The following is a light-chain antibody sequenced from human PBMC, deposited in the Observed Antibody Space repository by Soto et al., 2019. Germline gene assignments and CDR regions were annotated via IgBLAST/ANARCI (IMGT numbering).Light chain of an antibody. CDR1: QSVLYSSNNKNY. J-gene: IGKJ5*01. CDR2: WAS. V-gene: IGKV4-1*01. Sequence: DIVMTQSPDSLAVALGERATINCKSSQSVLYSSNNKNYLAWYQQKPGQAPKMIIYWASTRESGVPDRFSGSGSGTDFTLTISSLQAEDVAVYYCQQYYSNSPITFGQGTRLEIK. CDR3: QQYYSNSPIT.